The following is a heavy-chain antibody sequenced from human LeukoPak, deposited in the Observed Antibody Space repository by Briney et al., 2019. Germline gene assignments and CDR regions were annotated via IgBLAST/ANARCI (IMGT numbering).Heavy chain of an antibody. CDR1: GFTFSSYA. D-gene: IGHD6-19*01. CDR2: ISSNGGST. CDR3: VKRYSSDWYSRVYYFDY. V-gene: IGHV3-64D*06. J-gene: IGHJ4*02. Sequence: GGSLRLSCSASGFTFSSYAMRWVRQAPGKGLEYVSAISSNGGSTYYADSVKGRFTISRDNSKNTLYLQMSSLRAEDTAVYYCVKRYSSDWYSRVYYFDYWGQGTLVTVSS.